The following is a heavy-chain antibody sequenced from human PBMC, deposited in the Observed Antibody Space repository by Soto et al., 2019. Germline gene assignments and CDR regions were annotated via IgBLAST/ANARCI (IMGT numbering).Heavy chain of an antibody. Sequence: GGSLGLSSGASGFTFSRYGINSVRKAPGKGLEWVAVISHDGSNKYYADSVKGRFTISRDNSKNRLYLQMNSLKPEFTAVYYCANGYRSVWYHFDYWGQGT. CDR2: ISHDGSNK. V-gene: IGHV3-30*18. D-gene: IGHD6-19*01. CDR3: ANGYRSVWYHFDY. CDR1: GFTFSRYG. J-gene: IGHJ4*02.